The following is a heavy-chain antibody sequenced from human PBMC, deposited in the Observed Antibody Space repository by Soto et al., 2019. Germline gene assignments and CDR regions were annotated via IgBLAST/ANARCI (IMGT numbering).Heavy chain of an antibody. CDR2: ISGSGGST. D-gene: IGHD3-10*01. J-gene: IGHJ6*02. CDR3: AKSLFYGSGSYYSYYYGMDV. V-gene: IGHV3-23*01. Sequence: APGKGLEWVSAISGSGGSTYYADSVKGRFTISRDNSKNTLYLQMNSLRAEDTAVYYCAKSLFYGSGSYYSYYYGMDVWGQGTTVTVSS.